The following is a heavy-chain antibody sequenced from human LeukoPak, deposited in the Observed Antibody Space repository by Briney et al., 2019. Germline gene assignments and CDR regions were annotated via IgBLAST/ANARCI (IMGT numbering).Heavy chain of an antibody. D-gene: IGHD3-22*01. CDR2: ISSSGSTI. J-gene: IGHJ4*02. CDR3: AKDFSVYNYDSRVLDY. V-gene: IGHV3-11*04. Sequence: GGSLRLSCAASGFTFSDYYMSWIRQAPGKGLEWVSYISSSGSTIYYADSVKGRFTISRDNAKNSLYLQMNRLRAEDTAVYYCAKDFSVYNYDSRVLDYWGQGTLVTVSS. CDR1: GFTFSDYY.